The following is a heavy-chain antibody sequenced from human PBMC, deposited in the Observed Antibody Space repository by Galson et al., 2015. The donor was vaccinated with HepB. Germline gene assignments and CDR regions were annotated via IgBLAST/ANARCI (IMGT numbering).Heavy chain of an antibody. Sequence: SVKVSCKASGYTFTSYGIGWVRQAPGQGLEWMGWISAYNGNTNYAQKLQGRVTMTTDTSTSTAYMELRSLRSDDTAVYYCARASVSYDFWSGYTPNKWFDHWGQGTLVNVS. CDR2: ISAYNGNT. J-gene: IGHJ5*02. CDR3: ARASVSYDFWSGYTPNKWFDH. D-gene: IGHD3-3*01. V-gene: IGHV1-18*01. CDR1: GYTFTSYG.